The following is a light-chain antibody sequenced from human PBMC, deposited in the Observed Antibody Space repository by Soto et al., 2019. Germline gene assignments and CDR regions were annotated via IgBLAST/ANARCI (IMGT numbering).Light chain of an antibody. J-gene: IGLJ2*01. V-gene: IGLV1-44*01. CDR3: ASWDDSLNGPL. Sequence: QSVLTQPPSASGTPGQRVTIFCSGSSSNIGSNTVNWYQQLPGTAPKLLIYSNNQRPSGVPDRFSGSKSGTSASLAISGLQSEDEADYYCASWDDSLNGPLFGGGTKVTVL. CDR1: SSNIGSNT. CDR2: SNN.